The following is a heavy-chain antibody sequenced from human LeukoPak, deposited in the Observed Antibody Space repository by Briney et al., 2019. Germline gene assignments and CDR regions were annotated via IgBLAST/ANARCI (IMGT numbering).Heavy chain of an antibody. CDR1: GGTFSSYA. V-gene: IGHV1-18*01. J-gene: IGHJ4*02. D-gene: IGHD1-1*01. Sequence: ASVTVSCKASGGTFSSYAISWVRQAPGQGLEWMGWISGYNDHTNYAQNFQGRVTMTTDTSTSTAYMELKNLRSDDTAVYYCARGGDTSGTLLDYWGQGTLVTVSS. CDR2: ISGYNDHT. CDR3: ARGGDTSGTLLDY.